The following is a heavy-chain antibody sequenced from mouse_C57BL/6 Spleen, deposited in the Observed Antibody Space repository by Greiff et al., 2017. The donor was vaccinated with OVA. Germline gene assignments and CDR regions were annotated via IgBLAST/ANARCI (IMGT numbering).Heavy chain of an antibody. Sequence: QVQLKQPGAELVRPGSPVKLSCKASGYTFTSYWMHWVKQRPIQGLEWIGNIDPSDSETHYNQKFKDKATLTVDKSSSTAYMQLSSLTSEDSAVYYCARRGRYAMDYWGQGTSVTVSS. V-gene: IGHV1-52*01. CDR1: GYTFTSYW. CDR2: IDPSDSET. J-gene: IGHJ4*01. CDR3: ARRGRYAMDY.